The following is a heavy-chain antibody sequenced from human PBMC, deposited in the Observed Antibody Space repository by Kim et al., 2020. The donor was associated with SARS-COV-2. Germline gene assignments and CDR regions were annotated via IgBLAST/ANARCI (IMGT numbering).Heavy chain of an antibody. CDR3: ARDLPRVAGFDY. CDR2: INPGGGSA. J-gene: IGHJ4*02. Sequence: ASVKVSCKASGYSFTIYFMHWVRQAPGQGLEWMGIINPGGGSATYAQKFHGRVTMTRDTSTSTVYMELSSLRSEDTAVYYCARDLPRVAGFDYWGQGALV. CDR1: GYSFTIYF. D-gene: IGHD6-19*01. V-gene: IGHV1-46*01.